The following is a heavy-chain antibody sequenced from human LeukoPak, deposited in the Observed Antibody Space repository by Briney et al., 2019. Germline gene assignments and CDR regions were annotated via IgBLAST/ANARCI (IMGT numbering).Heavy chain of an antibody. Sequence: SETLSLTCTVSGGSISSYYWSWIWQPPGKGLEWIGYIYYSGSTNYNPSLKSRVTISVDTSKNQFSLKLSSVTAADTAVYYCARGNGYYDFWYFDYWGQGTLVTVSS. CDR1: GGSISSYY. CDR2: IYYSGST. V-gene: IGHV4-59*01. J-gene: IGHJ4*02. D-gene: IGHD3-3*01. CDR3: ARGNGYYDFWYFDY.